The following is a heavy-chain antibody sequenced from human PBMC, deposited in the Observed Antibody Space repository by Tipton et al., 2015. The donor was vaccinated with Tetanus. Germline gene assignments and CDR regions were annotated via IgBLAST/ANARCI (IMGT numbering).Heavy chain of an antibody. J-gene: IGHJ6*02. D-gene: IGHD6-19*01. CDR3: ARGSKGSTAWFPDHYGMDV. CDR2: INPSGST. Sequence: LRLSCTVSGGSVSRSSHDWTWIRQPPVKGLEWIGEINPSGSTNYNPSLKSRVTISVDTSKNRVSLKLNSVTAADTAVYYCARGSKGSTAWFPDHYGMDVWGQGTTVTVSS. V-gene: IGHV4-39*07. CDR1: GGSVSRSSHD.